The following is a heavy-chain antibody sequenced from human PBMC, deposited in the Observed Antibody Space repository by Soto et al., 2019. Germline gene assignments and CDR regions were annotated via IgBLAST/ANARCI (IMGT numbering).Heavy chain of an antibody. Sequence: ASVKVSCKASGYTFSSYAMHWVRQAPGQRLEWMGWINAVNGNTKYSQRFQGRLTIIRDTSASTGYMELSSLRSEDTAVYYCARSVVVPVAPDYRGQGTLVTGSS. J-gene: IGHJ4*02. CDR2: INAVNGNT. CDR1: GYTFSSYA. V-gene: IGHV1-3*01. D-gene: IGHD2-2*01. CDR3: ARSVVVPVAPDY.